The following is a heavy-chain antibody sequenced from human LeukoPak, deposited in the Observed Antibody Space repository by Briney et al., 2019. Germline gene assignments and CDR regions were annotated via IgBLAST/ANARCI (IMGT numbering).Heavy chain of an antibody. Sequence: GGSLRLSCAASGFTFSNYWMTWVRQAPGKGLEWVANIKEDGSQKYYVGSVKGQFTVSRDNAKNSLYLQMNSLRAEDTAVYFCARDHQNGYYFYWGQGTVVTVSS. CDR3: ARDHQNGYYFY. CDR1: GFTFSNYW. V-gene: IGHV3-7*01. J-gene: IGHJ4*02. D-gene: IGHD3-22*01. CDR2: IKEDGSQK.